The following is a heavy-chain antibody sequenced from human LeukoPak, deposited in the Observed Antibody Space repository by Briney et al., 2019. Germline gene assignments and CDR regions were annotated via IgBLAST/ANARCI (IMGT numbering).Heavy chain of an antibody. J-gene: IGHJ4*02. CDR2: IFYSGGT. V-gene: IGHV4-39*07. CDR3: ARVKKGLGTSFDH. Sequence: SETLSLTCTVSGGSINTPNYYWGWIRQTPGKGLEWIGNIFYSGGTYYSPSLTSRVTISLDTSRNQFSLKLSSVTAADTAVYYCARVKKGLGTSFDHWGQGTLVTVSS. D-gene: IGHD2-2*01. CDR1: GGSINTPNYY.